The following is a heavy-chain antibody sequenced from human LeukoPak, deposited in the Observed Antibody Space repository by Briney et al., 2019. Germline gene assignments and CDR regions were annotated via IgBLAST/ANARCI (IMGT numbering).Heavy chain of an antibody. Sequence: SETLSLTCTVSGGSISSYYWSWIRQPPGKGLEWIGYIYYSGSTNYNPSLKSRVTISVDTSKNQFSLKLSSVTAADTAVYYCARVGYDFWSGYYGYYYYYMDVWGKGTTVTVSS. J-gene: IGHJ6*03. V-gene: IGHV4-59*01. CDR3: ARVGYDFWSGYYGYYYYYMDV. D-gene: IGHD3-3*01. CDR2: IYYSGST. CDR1: GGSISSYY.